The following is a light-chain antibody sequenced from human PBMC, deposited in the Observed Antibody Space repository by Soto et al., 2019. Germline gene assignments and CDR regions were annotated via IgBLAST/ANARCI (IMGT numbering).Light chain of an antibody. Sequence: SYDLTQAPSVSVAPGQTARITCGGDNIGIKSVQWYQQQPGQAPVMVVYDNSDRPSGIPERISGSNSGSSATLTISRVEDGDEADYYCQVWDSSGDVVFGGGTKVTVL. J-gene: IGLJ3*02. CDR3: QVWDSSGDVV. CDR1: NIGIKS. V-gene: IGLV3-21*02. CDR2: DNS.